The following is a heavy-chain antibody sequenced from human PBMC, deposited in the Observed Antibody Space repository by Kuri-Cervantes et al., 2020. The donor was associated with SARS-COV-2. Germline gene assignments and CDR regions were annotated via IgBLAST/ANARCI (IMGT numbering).Heavy chain of an antibody. D-gene: IGHD3-3*01. CDR2: ISGSGGST. V-gene: IGHV3-23*01. CDR1: GFTFSSYA. CDR3: AKDGGDYDFWSGYYTSGDYDAFDI. Sequence: GESLKISCAASGFTFSSYAMSWVRQAPGKGLEWVSAISGSGGSTYYADSVKGRFTISRDNSKNTLYLQMNSLRAEDTAVYYCAKDGGDYDFWSGYYTSGDYDAFDIWGQGTMVTVSS. J-gene: IGHJ3*02.